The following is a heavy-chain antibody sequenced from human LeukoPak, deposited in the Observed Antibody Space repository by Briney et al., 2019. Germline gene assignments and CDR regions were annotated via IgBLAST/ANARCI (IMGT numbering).Heavy chain of an antibody. CDR3: AKATVTGNWFDP. CDR2: INHSGST. Sequence: SETLSLTCAVYGGSFSGYYWSWIRQPPGKGLEWIGEINHSGSTNYNPSLKSRVTISVDTSKNQFSLKLSPVTAADTAVYYCAKATVTGNWFDPWGQGTLVTVSS. V-gene: IGHV4-34*01. CDR1: GGSFSGYY. D-gene: IGHD4-17*01. J-gene: IGHJ5*02.